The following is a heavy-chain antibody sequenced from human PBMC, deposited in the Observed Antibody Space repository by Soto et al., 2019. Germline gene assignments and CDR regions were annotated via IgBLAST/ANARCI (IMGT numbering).Heavy chain of an antibody. V-gene: IGHV4-59*08. CDR3: ARRGRGFGRFAGTAFDP. CDR2: IYYSGST. Sequence: SETLSLTCTVSGGSISSYYWSWIRQPPGKGLEWIGYIYYSGSTNYNPSLKSRVTISVDTSKNQFSLKLSSVTAADTAVYYCARRGRGFGRFAGTAFDPWGQGTLVTVSS. D-gene: IGHD1-26*01. J-gene: IGHJ5*02. CDR1: GGSISSYY.